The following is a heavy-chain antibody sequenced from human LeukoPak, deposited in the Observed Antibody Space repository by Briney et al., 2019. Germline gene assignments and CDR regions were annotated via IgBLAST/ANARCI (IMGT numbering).Heavy chain of an antibody. D-gene: IGHD2-15*01. Sequence: SCKASGGTFSSYAMSWVRQAPGEGLEWVSAIGGSSGSTYYADSVKGRFTISRDNSKNTLYLQMNSLRAEDTAVYYCARRPTGCSGGSCSVYFDNWGQGTLVTVSS. V-gene: IGHV3-23*01. CDR1: GGTFSSYA. CDR3: ARRPTGCSGGSCSVYFDN. J-gene: IGHJ4*02. CDR2: IGGSSGST.